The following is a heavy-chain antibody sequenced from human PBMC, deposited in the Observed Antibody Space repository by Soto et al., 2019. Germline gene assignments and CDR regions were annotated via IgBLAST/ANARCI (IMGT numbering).Heavy chain of an antibody. J-gene: IGHJ3*02. CDR3: AKDGYCTNGVCSYDAFDI. CDR1: GFTFSSYG. D-gene: IGHD2-8*01. V-gene: IGHV3-30*18. CDR2: ISYDGSNK. Sequence: LRLSCAASGFTFSSYGMHWVRQAPSKGLEWVAVISYDGSNKYYADSVKGRFTISRDNSKNTLYLQMNSLRAEDTAVYYCAKDGYCTNGVCSYDAFDIWGQGTMVTVSS.